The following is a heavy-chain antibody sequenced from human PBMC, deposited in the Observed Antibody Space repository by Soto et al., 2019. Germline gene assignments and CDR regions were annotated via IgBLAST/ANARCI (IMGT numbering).Heavy chain of an antibody. Sequence: EVHLLESGGGLVQPGGSLRLSCAASGFTSYNYAMTWVRQAPGKGLEWVSSITGGGSTTYYADSVKGRFTMSRDDSKNMLYRQRNPLGAEDTAVYYGAKPGGGQGGGWLFDYWGQGTLVTVSS. CDR3: AKPGGGQGGGWLFDY. V-gene: IGHV3-23*01. J-gene: IGHJ4*02. D-gene: IGHD6-19*01. CDR1: GFTSYNYA. CDR2: ITGGGSTT.